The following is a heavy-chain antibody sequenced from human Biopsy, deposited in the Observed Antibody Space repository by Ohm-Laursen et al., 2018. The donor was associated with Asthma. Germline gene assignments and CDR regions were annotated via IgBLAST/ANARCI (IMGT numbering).Heavy chain of an antibody. Sequence: EASVKVSCKASGGTFSRYAISWVRQAPGQGLEWMGGIIPIFGTSNYAQKFQGRVTFTADESTSSAYMELSSLRSEDSDVYYCAREVSTVDYGYYHFAMDVWGQGTTVTVSS. D-gene: IGHD4-17*01. CDR3: AREVSTVDYGYYHFAMDV. CDR2: IIPIFGTS. V-gene: IGHV1-69*13. J-gene: IGHJ6*02. CDR1: GGTFSRYA.